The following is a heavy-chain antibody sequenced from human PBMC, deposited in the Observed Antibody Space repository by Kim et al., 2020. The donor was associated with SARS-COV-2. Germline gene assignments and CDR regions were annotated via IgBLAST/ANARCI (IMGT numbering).Heavy chain of an antibody. J-gene: IGHJ4*02. Sequence: GGSLRLSCAASGFTFSSYAMSWVRQAPGKGLEWVSAISGSGGSTYYADSVKGRFTISRDNSKNTLYLQMNSLRAEDTAVYYCAKPRREILTGYYSDYWGQGTLVTVSS. V-gene: IGHV3-23*01. CDR3: AKPRREILTGYYSDY. D-gene: IGHD3-9*01. CDR2: ISGSGGST. CDR1: GFTFSSYA.